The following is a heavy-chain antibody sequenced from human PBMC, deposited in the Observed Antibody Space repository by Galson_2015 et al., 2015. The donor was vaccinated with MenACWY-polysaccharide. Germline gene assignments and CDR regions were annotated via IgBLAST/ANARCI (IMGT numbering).Heavy chain of an antibody. CDR2: ISGSGSYI. CDR1: GFIFSRNS. Sequence: SLRLSCAASGFIFSRNSMSWVRQAPGKGLEWVSSISGSGSYIHYGDSVKGRFTISRDNAKNSLYLQMNSLRAEDTAVYYCAREDSGGYYQLDYWGQGTLVTVSS. D-gene: IGHD3-22*01. V-gene: IGHV3-21*01. CDR3: AREDSGGYYQLDY. J-gene: IGHJ4*02.